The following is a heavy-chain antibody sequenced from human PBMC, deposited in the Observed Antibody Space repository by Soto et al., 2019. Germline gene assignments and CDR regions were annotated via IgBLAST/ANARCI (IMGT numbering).Heavy chain of an antibody. D-gene: IGHD3-22*01. CDR2: IYHSGST. CDR1: GGSISSGGYS. CDR3: ARGREDSSGYYVNGYAFDI. V-gene: IGHV4-30-2*01. J-gene: IGHJ3*02. Sequence: PSETLSLTCAVSGGSISSGGYSWSWIRQPPGKGLEWIGYIYHSGSTYYNPSLKSRVTISVDRSKNQFSLKLSSVTAADTAVYYCARGREDSSGYYVNGYAFDIWGQGTMVTVSS.